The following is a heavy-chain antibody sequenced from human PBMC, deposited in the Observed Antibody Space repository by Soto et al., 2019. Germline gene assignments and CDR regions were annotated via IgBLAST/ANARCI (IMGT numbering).Heavy chain of an antibody. D-gene: IGHD4-17*01. J-gene: IGHJ4*02. CDR3: ATTVIIPDLVDS. CDR2: INPSGGST. Sequence: ASVKVSCKASGYTFTSYYMHWVRQAPGQGLEWMGIINPSGGSTSYAQKFQGRVTLSSNASATTAFMELTNLRSDDTAVYYCATTVIIPDLVDSWGQGTLVTVSS. CDR1: GYTFTSYY. V-gene: IGHV1-46*01.